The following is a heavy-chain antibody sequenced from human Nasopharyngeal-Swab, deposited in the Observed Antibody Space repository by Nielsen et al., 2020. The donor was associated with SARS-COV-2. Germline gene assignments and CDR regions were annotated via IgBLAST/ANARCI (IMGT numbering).Heavy chain of an antibody. CDR1: GFTFSTYH. CDR2: IRMTDSDV. D-gene: IGHD7-27*01. J-gene: IGHJ4*02. CDR3: VRDSSWAFDS. V-gene: IGHV3-48*03. Sequence: GESLKISCAASGFTFSTYHMNWVRQAPEKGLEWISNIRMTDSDVFYADSVKGRFTISRDNAKNSLYLQMNSLRAEDTAVYYCVRDSSWAFDSWGQGTLVTVSS.